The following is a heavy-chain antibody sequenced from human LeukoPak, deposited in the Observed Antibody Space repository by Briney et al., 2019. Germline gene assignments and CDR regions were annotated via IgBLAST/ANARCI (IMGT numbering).Heavy chain of an antibody. D-gene: IGHD2-15*01. CDR1: GGSISSYY. Sequence: ASETLSLTCTVSGGSISSYYWSWIRQPPGKGLEWIGYIYYSGSTNYNPSLKSRVTISVDTSKNQFSLKVTSVTAADTALYYCARVVASTSIDSWGQGILVTVSS. V-gene: IGHV4-59*08. CDR2: IYYSGST. CDR3: ARVVASTSIDS. J-gene: IGHJ4*02.